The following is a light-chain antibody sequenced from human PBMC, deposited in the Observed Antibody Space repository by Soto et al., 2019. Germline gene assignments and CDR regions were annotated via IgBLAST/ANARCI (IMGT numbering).Light chain of an antibody. CDR2: KAS. J-gene: IGKJ1*01. Sequence: DIQMTQSPSTLSASVGDRVTITCRASQSISSWLAWYQQKPVKAPKILIYKASSLESGVPSRFSGSGSGTEFTLTISSLQPDDFATYYCQQYNSFPTFGQGTKVEIK. V-gene: IGKV1-5*03. CDR1: QSISSW. CDR3: QQYNSFPT.